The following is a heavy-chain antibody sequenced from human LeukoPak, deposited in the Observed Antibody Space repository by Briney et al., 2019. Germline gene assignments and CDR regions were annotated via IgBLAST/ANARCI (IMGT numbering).Heavy chain of an antibody. CDR1: GFTVTNYA. J-gene: IGHJ4*02. CDR2: ICGSGENT. V-gene: IGHV3-23*01. CDR3: AKGVWNCGGDCYSTFDY. Sequence: GSLRPACAASGFTVTNYAMSWGRQAPGKGLEWVSAICGSGENTNYADSVKGRFTISRENSKNTLNLQINSLRAEDTAVYCCAKGVWNCGGDCYSTFDYWGQGTLVTVSS. D-gene: IGHD2-21*02.